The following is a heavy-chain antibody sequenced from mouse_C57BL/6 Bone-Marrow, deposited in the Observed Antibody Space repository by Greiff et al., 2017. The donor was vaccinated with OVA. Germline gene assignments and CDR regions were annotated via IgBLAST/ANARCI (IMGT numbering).Heavy chain of an antibody. V-gene: IGHV5-9-1*02. Sequence: EVHLVESGEGLVKPGGSLKLSCAASGFTFSSYAMSWVRQTPEKRLEWVAYISSGGDYIYYADTVKGRFTISRDNARNTLYLQMSSLKSEDTAMYYCTREKIYYDYDGGFFDYWGQGTTLTVSS. D-gene: IGHD2-4*01. J-gene: IGHJ2*01. CDR3: TREKIYYDYDGGFFDY. CDR2: ISSGGDYI. CDR1: GFTFSSYA.